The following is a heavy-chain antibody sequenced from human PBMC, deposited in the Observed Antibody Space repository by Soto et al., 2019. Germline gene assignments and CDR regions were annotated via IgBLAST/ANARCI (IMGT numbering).Heavy chain of an antibody. V-gene: IGHV1-18*01. CDR1: GYTFTSYG. CDR2: ISAYNVNT. J-gene: IGHJ6*02. D-gene: IGHD1-26*01. Sequence: PGESLKISCKASGYTFTSYGISWVRQAPGQGLEWMGWISAYNVNTNYAQKLQGRVTMTTDTSTSTAYMELRSLRSDDTAVYYCARPRGIVGATGRGPYYYYGMDVWGQGTTVTGSS. CDR3: ARPRGIVGATGRGPYYYYGMDV.